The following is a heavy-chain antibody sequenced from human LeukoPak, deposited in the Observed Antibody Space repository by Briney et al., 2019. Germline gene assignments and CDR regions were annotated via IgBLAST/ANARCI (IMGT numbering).Heavy chain of an antibody. D-gene: IGHD6-19*01. CDR1: GYTFTSYY. CDR2: INPNSGGT. V-gene: IGHV1-2*04. J-gene: IGHJ4*02. Sequence: ASVKVSCKASGYTFTSYYMHWVRQAPGQGLEWMGWINPNSGGTNYAQKFQGWVTMTRDTSISTAYMELSRLRSDDTAVYYCARMYSSGWYGPFDYWGQGTLVTVSS. CDR3: ARMYSSGWYGPFDY.